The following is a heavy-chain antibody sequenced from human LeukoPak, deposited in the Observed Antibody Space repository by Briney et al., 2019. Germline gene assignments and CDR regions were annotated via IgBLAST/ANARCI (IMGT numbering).Heavy chain of an antibody. CDR3: ARQSSGWYRDWDY. J-gene: IGHJ4*02. V-gene: IGHV4-39*01. Sequence: SETLSLTCTVSGGSISSSSYYWGWIRQPPGKGLEWIGSIYYSGSTYYNPSLKSRVTISVDTSKNQFSLKLSSVTAADTAVYYCARQSSGWYRDWDYWGRGTLVTVSS. CDR2: IYYSGST. CDR1: GGSISSSSYY. D-gene: IGHD6-19*01.